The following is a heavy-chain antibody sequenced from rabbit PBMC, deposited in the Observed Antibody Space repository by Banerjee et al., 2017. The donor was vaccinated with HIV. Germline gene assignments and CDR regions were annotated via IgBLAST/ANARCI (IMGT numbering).Heavy chain of an antibody. J-gene: IGHJ4*01. V-gene: IGHV1S40*01. D-gene: IGHD4-1*01. CDR2: IHPTYGTT. CDR3: ARDLAGVIGWNFNL. Sequence: QSLEESGGGLVKPGASLTLTCTASGFSFSNSYYMCWVRQAPGKGLEWIAYIHPTYGTTDYASWLNGRFTISLDNAQNTVFLQMTSLTAADTASYFCARDLAGVIGWNFNLWGQGTLVTVS. CDR1: GFSFSNSYY.